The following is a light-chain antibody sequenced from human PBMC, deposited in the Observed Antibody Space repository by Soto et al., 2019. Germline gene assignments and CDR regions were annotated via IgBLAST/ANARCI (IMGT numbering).Light chain of an antibody. CDR1: QSISSW. J-gene: IGKJ4*01. Sequence: DIHMTQSPSTLSASVGDRVTITCRASQSISSWLAWYQQKPGKAPKLLIYDASSLESGAPSRFSGRRSGTEFTLTISSLQPDDFATYYCQQYNSYSPLTFGGGTKVDIK. V-gene: IGKV1-5*01. CDR2: DAS. CDR3: QQYNSYSPLT.